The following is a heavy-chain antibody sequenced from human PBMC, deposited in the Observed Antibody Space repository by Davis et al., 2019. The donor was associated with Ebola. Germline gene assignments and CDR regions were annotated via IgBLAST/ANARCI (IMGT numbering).Heavy chain of an antibody. CDR2: TYYRSKWYN. D-gene: IGHD6-19*01. CDR3: ARGSSDTGGMDV. CDR1: RDSVSSNSAA. J-gene: IGHJ6*02. V-gene: IGHV6-1*01. Sequence: SETLSLTCAISRDSVSSNSAAWNWIRQSPSRGLEWLGRTYYRSKWYNAYAVSVKSRITINPDTSKNQFSLQLNSVTPEDTAVYYCARGSSDTGGMDVWGQGTTVTVSS.